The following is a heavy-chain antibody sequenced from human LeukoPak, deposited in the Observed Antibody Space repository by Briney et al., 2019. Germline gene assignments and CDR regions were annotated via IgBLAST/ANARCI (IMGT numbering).Heavy chain of an antibody. J-gene: IGHJ4*01. Sequence: PSETLSLTCTVSGGSISNSSYYWGWIRQPPGKGLEWIGSIYYSGSTYYNPSLKSRVTISVDTSKSQFSLRLSSVTAADTAVYYCARREGLWFGEFPFDYWGHGTLVTVSS. V-gene: IGHV4-39*01. CDR3: ARREGLWFGEFPFDY. CDR2: IYYSGST. D-gene: IGHD3-10*01. CDR1: GGSISNSSYY.